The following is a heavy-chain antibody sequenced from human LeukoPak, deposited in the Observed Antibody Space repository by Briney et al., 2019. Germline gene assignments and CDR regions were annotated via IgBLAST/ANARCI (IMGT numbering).Heavy chain of an antibody. Sequence: KPSETLSLTCTVSGYSISSAYYWGWIRQPPGKGLEWIGTISHIGNTFYNPSLQSRVTISIDTSKNQVSLKLSSVTAADTAVYYCARSSGSYYFDHWGQGTLVTVSS. J-gene: IGHJ4*02. CDR1: GYSISSAYY. D-gene: IGHD3-10*01. CDR2: ISHIGNT. CDR3: ARSSGSYYFDH. V-gene: IGHV4-38-2*02.